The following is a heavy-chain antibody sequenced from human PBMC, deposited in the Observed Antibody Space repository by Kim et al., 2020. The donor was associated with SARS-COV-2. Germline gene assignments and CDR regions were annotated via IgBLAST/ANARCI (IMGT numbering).Heavy chain of an antibody. Sequence: KGRFTISRDNSKNTLYLQMNSLRAEDTAVYYCGKGEYYYDSSGYSTPFDYWGQGTLVTVSS. D-gene: IGHD3-22*01. CDR3: GKGEYYYDSSGYSTPFDY. V-gene: IGHV3-23*01. J-gene: IGHJ4*02.